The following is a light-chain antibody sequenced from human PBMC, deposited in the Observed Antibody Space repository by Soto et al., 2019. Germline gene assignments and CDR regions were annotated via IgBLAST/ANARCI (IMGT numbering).Light chain of an antibody. J-gene: IGLJ1*01. CDR1: SSDVGSYNL. V-gene: IGLV2-23*01. CDR2: EGS. Sequence: QSALTQPASVSGSPGQSITISCTGTSSDVGSYNLVSWYQQHPGKAPKLMIYEGSKRPSGVSNRFSGSKSGNTASLTTSGLQAEDEADYYCYSYAGSSTYVFGTGTKVTVL. CDR3: YSYAGSSTYV.